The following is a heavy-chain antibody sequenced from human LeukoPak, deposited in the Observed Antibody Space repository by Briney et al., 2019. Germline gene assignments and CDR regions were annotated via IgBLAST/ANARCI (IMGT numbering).Heavy chain of an antibody. CDR2: IYYSGST. D-gene: IGHD6-13*01. V-gene: IGHV4-39*01. J-gene: IGHJ4*02. CDR3: ARLDYSSSYYDF. CDR1: GGSISSSSYY. Sequence: PSETLSLTCSVSGGSISSSSYYWGWIRQPPGKGLEWIGSIYYSGSTYHNPSLKSRVTMSVDTSKNQFSLTLTSVTAADTAIYYCARLDYSSSYYDFWVQGTLVTVSS.